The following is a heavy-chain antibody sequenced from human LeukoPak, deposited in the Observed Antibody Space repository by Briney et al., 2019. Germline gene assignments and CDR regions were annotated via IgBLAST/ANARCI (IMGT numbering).Heavy chain of an antibody. D-gene: IGHD4-23*01. J-gene: IGHJ1*01. V-gene: IGHV1-2*02. CDR2: INPNSGGT. CDR1: GYTFTGYY. CDR3: ARGDYGGNKAYFQH. Sequence: ASVKVSCKASGYTFTGYYMHWVRQAPGQGLEWMGWINPNSGGTNYAQKFQGRVTMTRDTSISTAYMELSSLRSEDTAVYYCARGDYGGNKAYFQHWGQGTLATVSS.